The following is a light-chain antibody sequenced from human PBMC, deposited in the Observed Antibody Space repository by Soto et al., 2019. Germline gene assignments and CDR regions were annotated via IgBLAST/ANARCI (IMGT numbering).Light chain of an antibody. V-gene: IGLV2-11*01. CDR3: CSYAGSYTHVV. Sequence: QSVLTQPRSVSGSPGQSVTISCTGTSSDFGGYNYVSWYQQHPGKAPKLMIYDVSKRPSGVPDRFSGSKSGNTASLTISGLQAEDEADYYCCSYAGSYTHVVFGGGTQLTVL. CDR2: DVS. J-gene: IGLJ2*01. CDR1: SSDFGGYNY.